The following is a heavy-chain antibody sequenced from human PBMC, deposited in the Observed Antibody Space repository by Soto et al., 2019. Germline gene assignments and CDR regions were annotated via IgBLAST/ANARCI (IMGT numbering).Heavy chain of an antibody. J-gene: IGHJ4*02. CDR1: GFTFSSYS. CDR3: AREEDTAMGDFDY. Sequence: EVQLVESGGGLVKPGGSLRLSCAASGFTFSSYSMNWVRQAPGKGLEWVSSISSSSSYIYYADSVKGRFTISRDNAKNSLYRQMNSLRAEDTAVYYCAREEDTAMGDFDYWGQGTLVTVSS. V-gene: IGHV3-21*01. D-gene: IGHD5-18*01. CDR2: ISSSSSYI.